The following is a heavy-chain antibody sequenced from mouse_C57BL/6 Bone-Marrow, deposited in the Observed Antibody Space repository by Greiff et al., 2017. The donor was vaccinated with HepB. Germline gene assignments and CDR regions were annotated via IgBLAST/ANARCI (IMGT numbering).Heavy chain of an antibody. J-gene: IGHJ2*01. CDR2: IYPRSGNT. Sequence: VKLMESGAELARPGASVKLSCKASGYTFTSYGISWVKQRTGQGLEWIGEIYPRSGNTYYNEKFKGKATLTADKSSSTAYMELRSLTSEDSAVYFGARGGYYDYGDYWGQGTTLTVSS. D-gene: IGHD2-4*01. V-gene: IGHV1-81*01. CDR3: ARGGYYDYGDY. CDR1: GYTFTSYG.